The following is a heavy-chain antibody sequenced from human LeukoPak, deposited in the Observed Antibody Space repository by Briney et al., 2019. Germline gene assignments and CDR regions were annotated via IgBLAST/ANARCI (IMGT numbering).Heavy chain of an antibody. CDR2: IYHSGST. D-gene: IGHD3/OR15-3a*01. J-gene: IGHJ4*02. CDR1: GYSISSGYY. Sequence: PSETLSLTCTVSGYSISSGYYWGWSRQPPGKGLEWIGSIYHSGSTYYNPSLKSRVTISVDTSKNQFSLKLSSVTAADTAVYYCARQTGSGLFILPGGQGTLVTVSS. V-gene: IGHV4-38-2*02. CDR3: ARQTGSGLFILP.